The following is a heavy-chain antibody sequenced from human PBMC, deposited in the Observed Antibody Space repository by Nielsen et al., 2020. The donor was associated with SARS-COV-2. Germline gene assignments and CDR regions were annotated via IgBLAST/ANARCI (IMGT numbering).Heavy chain of an antibody. Sequence: GESLKISCVASGFTFSTYWMHWVRQAPGKGPVWVSRINSDGSSTSYADSVKGRFTISRDNAKNTLYLQMNSLRAEDTAVYYCVRGLQVPNGLAHRWGQGTLVTVSS. CDR3: VRGLQVPNGLAHR. D-gene: IGHD3-16*01. CDR1: GFTFSTYW. V-gene: IGHV3-74*01. CDR2: INSDGSST. J-gene: IGHJ4*02.